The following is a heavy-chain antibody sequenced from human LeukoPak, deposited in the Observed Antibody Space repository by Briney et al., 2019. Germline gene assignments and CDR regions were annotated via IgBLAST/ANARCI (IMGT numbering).Heavy chain of an antibody. CDR3: ARHYGSGTYPLDY. CDR2: IYYSGST. CDR1: GGSISGYY. Sequence: SETLSLTCTVSGGSISGYYWSWIRQPPGKGLEWIGYIYYSGSTNYNPSLESRVTISVGTSKNQFSLKLSSVTAADTAVYYCARHYGSGTYPLDYWGQGTLVAVSS. J-gene: IGHJ4*02. D-gene: IGHD3-10*01. V-gene: IGHV4-59*08.